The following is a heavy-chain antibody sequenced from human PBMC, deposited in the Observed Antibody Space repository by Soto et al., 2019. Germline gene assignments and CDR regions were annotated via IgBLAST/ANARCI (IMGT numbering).Heavy chain of an antibody. J-gene: IGHJ6*03. D-gene: IGHD3-3*01. CDR2: INPSGGST. CDR1: GYTFTSYY. Sequence: ASVKVSCKASGYTFTSYYMHWVRQAPGQGLEWMGIINPSGGSTSYAQKFQGRVTMTRDTSTSTVYMELSSLRSEDTAVYYCARGHYDFWSGHPFRYYHYYYMDVWGKGTTVTVSS. V-gene: IGHV1-46*03. CDR3: ARGHYDFWSGHPFRYYHYYYMDV.